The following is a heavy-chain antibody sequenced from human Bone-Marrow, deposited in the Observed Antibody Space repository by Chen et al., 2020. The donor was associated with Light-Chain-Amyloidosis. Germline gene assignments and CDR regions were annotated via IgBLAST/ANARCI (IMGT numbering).Heavy chain of an antibody. CDR3: ARVDDSSGY. CDR2: IIPIFGTA. V-gene: IGHV1-69*01. J-gene: IGHJ4*02. Sequence: VXXKASGGTSSSYAISWVRQAPGQGLEWMGGIIPIFGTANYAQKFQGXVXXXAXXXXXXXXXXXXXXXXXXXAVYYCARVDDSSGYWGQGTLVTVSS. D-gene: IGHD3-22*01. CDR1: GGTSSSYA.